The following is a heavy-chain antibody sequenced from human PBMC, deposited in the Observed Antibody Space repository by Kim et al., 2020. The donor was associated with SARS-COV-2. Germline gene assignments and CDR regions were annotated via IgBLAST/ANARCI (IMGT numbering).Heavy chain of an antibody. CDR3: AKERDY. V-gene: IGHV3-23*01. Sequence: GSGGSTYYAESAKGRFTRCRENSKNSLYREMKSLRAEETAVYCCAKERDYWGQGTLVTVSS. J-gene: IGHJ4*02. CDR2: GSGGST.